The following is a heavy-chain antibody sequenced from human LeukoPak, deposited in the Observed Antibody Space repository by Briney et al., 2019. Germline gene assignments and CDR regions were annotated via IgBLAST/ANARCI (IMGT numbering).Heavy chain of an antibody. D-gene: IGHD3-10*01. Sequence: SETLTLTCTVSGGSINTDSFYWGWVRQPPGKGLEWIGSVYYSGSTYYNPSLKSRVTISVDTSKNLFSLKLTSVTAADTAVYFCARQDPYASGRYYSISYIDPWGQGTLVIVSS. CDR3: ARQDPYASGRYYSISYIDP. CDR1: GGSINTDSFY. V-gene: IGHV4-39*01. CDR2: VYYSGST. J-gene: IGHJ5*02.